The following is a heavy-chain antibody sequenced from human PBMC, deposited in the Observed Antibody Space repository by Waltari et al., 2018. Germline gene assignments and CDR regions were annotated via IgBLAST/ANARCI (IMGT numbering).Heavy chain of an antibody. D-gene: IGHD6-19*01. J-gene: IGHJ6*02. Sequence: EVQLLESGGGLVQPGGSLRLSCAASGFTFSSYAMSWVRQAPGEGVEWVSYSSGSGGNTYYAEAVKGRFTISRDNSKNTLYVQMNSLRVEDTAVYYCARVKDGRGWFLYYGMDVWGQGTTVTVSS. CDR3: ARVKDGRGWFLYYGMDV. CDR1: GFTFSSYA. CDR2: SSGSGGNT. V-gene: IGHV3-23*01.